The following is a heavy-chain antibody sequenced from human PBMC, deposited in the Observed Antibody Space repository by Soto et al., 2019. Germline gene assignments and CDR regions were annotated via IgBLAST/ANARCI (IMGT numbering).Heavy chain of an antibody. J-gene: IGHJ6*02. D-gene: IGHD5-18*01. CDR3: AIGRVDTPMVTYYYYYGMDV. CDR1: GFTFSDYY. CDR2: ISSSGSTI. V-gene: IGHV3-11*01. Sequence: QVQLVESGGGLVKPGGSLRLSCVASGFTFSDYYMSWIRQAPGKGLEWVSYISSSGSTIYYADSVKGRFTISRDKAKNSLYLQMNSLRTDDTAVYYCAIGRVDTPMVTYYYYYGMDVWGQGTTVTVSS.